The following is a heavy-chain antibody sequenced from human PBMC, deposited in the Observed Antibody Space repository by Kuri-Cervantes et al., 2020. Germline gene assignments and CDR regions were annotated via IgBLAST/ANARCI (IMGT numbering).Heavy chain of an antibody. J-gene: IGHJ3*02. CDR2: INAGNGNT. CDR1: GYTFTSYA. V-gene: IGHV1-3*01. Sequence: ASVKVSCKASGYTFTSYAMHWVRQAPGQRLEWMGWINAGNGNTKYSQKFKGRVTITRDTSASTAYMEMSSLRSEDTAVYYCARDREQDTDMPLWWIDAFDIWGQGTMVTVSS. D-gene: IGHD5-18*01. CDR3: ARDREQDTDMPLWWIDAFDI.